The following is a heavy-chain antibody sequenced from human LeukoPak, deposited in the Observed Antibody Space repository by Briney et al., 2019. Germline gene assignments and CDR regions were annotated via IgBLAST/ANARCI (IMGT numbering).Heavy chain of an antibody. V-gene: IGHV4-34*01. J-gene: IGHJ4*02. CDR2: INHSGST. CDR1: GVSFSGYQ. Sequence: SETLSLTCAVYGVSFSGYQWSWIRQPPGKGLEWIGEINHSGSTNYNSSLKSRVTISVDTSKNQFSLKLSSVTAADTAVYYCARGGIGISSLIDYWAQEPLVTVSS. D-gene: IGHD6-13*01. CDR3: ARGGIGISSLIDY.